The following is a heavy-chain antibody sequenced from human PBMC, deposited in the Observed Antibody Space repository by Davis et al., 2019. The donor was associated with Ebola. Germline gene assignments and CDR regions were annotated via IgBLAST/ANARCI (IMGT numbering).Heavy chain of an antibody. CDR2: INHSGST. CDR1: GGSISSGDYS. D-gene: IGHD1-26*01. CDR3: ARGVGGTTGWFDP. Sequence: MPSETLSLTCTVSGGSISSGDYSWSWIRQPPGKGLEWIGEINHSGSTNYNPSLKSRVTISVDTSKNQFSLNMRSVTAADTAVYYCARGVGGTTGWFDPWGQGTLVTVSS. V-gene: IGHV4-39*07. J-gene: IGHJ5*02.